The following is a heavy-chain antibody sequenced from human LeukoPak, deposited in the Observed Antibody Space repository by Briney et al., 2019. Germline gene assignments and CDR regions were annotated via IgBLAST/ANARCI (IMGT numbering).Heavy chain of an antibody. V-gene: IGHV3-74*01. CDR1: GFSFRNYW. Sequence: PGGSLRLSCAASGFSFRNYWMHWVRQAPGRGLVWVSRINTDGTRTSYADSVKGRFTISRDNAKNTLFLQMNSLRAEDTAVYFCARDLVGGYYGMDVWGQGTTVTVSS. D-gene: IGHD3-3*01. J-gene: IGHJ6*02. CDR3: ARDLVGGYYGMDV. CDR2: INTDGTRT.